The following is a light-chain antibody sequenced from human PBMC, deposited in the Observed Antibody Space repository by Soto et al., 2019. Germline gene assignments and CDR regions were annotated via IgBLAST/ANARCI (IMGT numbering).Light chain of an antibody. V-gene: IGKV1-12*01. CDR1: QGISSW. Sequence: IQMTQSPSSVSASVGDRFTIICRASQGISSWLAWYQQKPGKAPKLLIYAASSLQSGVPSRFSGSGYGTDFTLTISCLQSEECATDDGQPWYSYQVTFGQGTRLEIK. J-gene: IGKJ5*01. CDR3: QPWYSYQVT. CDR2: AAS.